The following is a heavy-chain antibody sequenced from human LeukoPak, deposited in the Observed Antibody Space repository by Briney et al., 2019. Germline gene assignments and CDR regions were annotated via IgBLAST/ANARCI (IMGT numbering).Heavy chain of an antibody. J-gene: IGHJ3*02. CDR1: GGTFSSYA. Sequence: SVKVSCKASGGTFSSYAISWVRQAPGQGLEWMGGIIPIFGTANYAQKFQGRVTITADESTSTAYMELSSLRSEDTAVYYCARDGCSGGSCYDAGVDAFDIWGQGTMVTVSS. CDR2: IIPIFGTA. V-gene: IGHV1-69*01. D-gene: IGHD2-15*01. CDR3: ARDGCSGGSCYDAGVDAFDI.